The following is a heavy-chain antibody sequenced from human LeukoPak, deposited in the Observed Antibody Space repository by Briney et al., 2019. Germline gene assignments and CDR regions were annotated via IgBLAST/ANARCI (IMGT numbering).Heavy chain of an antibody. CDR2: IIVSGSTM. J-gene: IGHJ4*02. CDR1: GFTFSTYE. Sequence: GGSLRLSCVASGFTFSTYEMIWVRQAPGKGLEWVACIIVSGSTMYYADSVKGRFTISRDNAKNSLYLQMNSLRAEDMAIYYCARVGYTSGWYYFDYWGQGTLVTVSS. CDR3: ARVGYTSGWYYFDY. D-gene: IGHD6-19*01. V-gene: IGHV3-48*03.